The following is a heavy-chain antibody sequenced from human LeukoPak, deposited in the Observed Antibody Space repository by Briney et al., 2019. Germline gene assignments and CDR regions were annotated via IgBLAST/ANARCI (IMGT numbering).Heavy chain of an antibody. Sequence: PGGSLRLSCAVSGFSFSSYWMSWVRQAPGKGLEWVANIKQDGSEKNYVDSVKGRFTISRDNAKNSLYLQMSNLRAEDTAVYFCARGGGLDVWGQGATVTVSS. CDR3: ARGGGLDV. J-gene: IGHJ6*02. CDR1: GFSFSSYW. V-gene: IGHV3-7*03. CDR2: IKQDGSEK. D-gene: IGHD3-16*01.